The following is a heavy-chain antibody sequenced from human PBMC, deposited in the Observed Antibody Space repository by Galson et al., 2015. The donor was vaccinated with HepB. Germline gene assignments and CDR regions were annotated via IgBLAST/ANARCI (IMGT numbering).Heavy chain of an antibody. V-gene: IGHV3-48*04. CDR2: ISSTTRTI. Sequence: SLRLSCAVSGFTFSSYSMNWVCQAPGKGLEWVSHISSTTRTIYYADSVKGRFTISRDNAKNSLYLQMDSLRAEDTAVYYCARTRPDYPLGDIWGQGTMVTVSS. CDR1: GFTFSSYS. J-gene: IGHJ3*02. CDR3: ARTRPDYPLGDI. D-gene: IGHD4-11*01.